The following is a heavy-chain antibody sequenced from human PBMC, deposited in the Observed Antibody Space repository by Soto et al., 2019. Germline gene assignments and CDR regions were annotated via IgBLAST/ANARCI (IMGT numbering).Heavy chain of an antibody. J-gene: IGHJ3*02. CDR2: IYYSGST. D-gene: IGHD3-16*02. Sequence: QVQLQESGPGLVKPSETLSLTCTVSGGSIRSYYWSWIRQPPGKGLEWIGYIYYSGSTNYNPSLKSRVTISVDTSKNQFSLKMSSVTAADAAVYYCARLYGLDAFDIWGQGTRVTVSS. V-gene: IGHV4-59*08. CDR1: GGSIRSYY. CDR3: ARLYGLDAFDI.